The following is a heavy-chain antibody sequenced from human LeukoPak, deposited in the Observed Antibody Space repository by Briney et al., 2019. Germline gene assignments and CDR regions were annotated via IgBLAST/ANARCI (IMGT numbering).Heavy chain of an antibody. Sequence: SETLSLTCAVSGYSISSGYYWGWIRQPPGKGLEWIGSIYHSGSTYYNPSLKSRVTISVATSKNHFSLKLSSVTAADTAVYYCARRIVGATNFDYWGQGPLVTVSS. CDR3: ARRIVGATNFDY. V-gene: IGHV4-38-2*01. CDR1: GYSISSGYY. J-gene: IGHJ4*02. D-gene: IGHD1-26*01. CDR2: IYHSGST.